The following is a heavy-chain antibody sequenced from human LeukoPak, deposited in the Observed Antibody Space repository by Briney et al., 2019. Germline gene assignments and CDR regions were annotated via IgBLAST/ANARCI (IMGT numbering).Heavy chain of an antibody. CDR2: IYYSGST. CDR1: GGSISSGGYY. Sequence: SETLSLTCTVSGGSISSGGYYWSWIRQHPGKGLEWIGYIYYSGSTYYNPSLKSRVTISVDTSKNQFSPKLSSVTAADTAVYYCAREDHTGYDSFDYWGQGTLVTVSS. J-gene: IGHJ4*02. V-gene: IGHV4-31*03. CDR3: AREDHTGYDSFDY. D-gene: IGHD5-12*01.